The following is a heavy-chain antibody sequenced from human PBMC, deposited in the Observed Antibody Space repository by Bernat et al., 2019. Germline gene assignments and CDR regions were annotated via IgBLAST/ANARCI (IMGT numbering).Heavy chain of an antibody. J-gene: IGHJ4*02. D-gene: IGHD3-3*01. Sequence: EVQLLESGGGLVQPGGSLRLSCAASGFTFSSYAMSWVRQAPGKGLEWVSTISGTGGITLYADAVKGRFTISRDNSKKTLFLQMNSLRADDTAVYYCAKEVQSGYRRYYFDYWGQGTLVAVSS. CDR1: GFTFSSYA. V-gene: IGHV3-23*01. CDR2: ISGTGGIT. CDR3: AKEVQSGYRRYYFDY.